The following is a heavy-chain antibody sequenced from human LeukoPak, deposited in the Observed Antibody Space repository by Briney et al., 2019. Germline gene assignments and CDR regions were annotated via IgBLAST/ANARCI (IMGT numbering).Heavy chain of an antibody. CDR1: GYTFTSYY. D-gene: IGHD5-18*01. Sequence: ASVKVSCKASGYTFTSYYMHWVRQAPGQGLEWMGIINPSGGSTSYAQKFQGRVTMTRDTSTSTVYMELSSLRSEDTAVYYCARDEQLWLRSFRFDWFAPWGQGTLVTVSS. CDR2: INPSGGST. CDR3: ARDEQLWLRSFRFDWFAP. J-gene: IGHJ5*02. V-gene: IGHV1-46*01.